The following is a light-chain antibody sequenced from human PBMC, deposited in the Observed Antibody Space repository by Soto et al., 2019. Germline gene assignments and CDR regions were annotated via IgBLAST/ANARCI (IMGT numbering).Light chain of an antibody. CDR2: GVA. Sequence: QSVLTQPPSASGSPGQSVTISCTGTSSDVGGYNYVSWFQQHPGKAPKVIIYGVANRPSGVPDRFSGSKSGNTASLTVSGLQAEDEADYSCSSYAGRNNIVFGTGTKVIV. CDR3: SSYAGRNNIV. J-gene: IGLJ1*01. CDR1: SSDVGGYNY. V-gene: IGLV2-8*01.